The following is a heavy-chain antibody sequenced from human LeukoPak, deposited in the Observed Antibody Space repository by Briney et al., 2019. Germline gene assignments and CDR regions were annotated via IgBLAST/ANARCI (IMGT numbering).Heavy chain of an antibody. D-gene: IGHD5-18*01. J-gene: IGHJ3*02. CDR2: VRYTGTP. Sequence: PSETLSLTCTVSGGSISGYYWTWIRQSPGKRPEWLAYVRYTGTPNYNPSLKSRVTMSVDTSKNQFSLKLSSVTAADTAVYYCARDLRDSYGDTDAFDIWGQGTMVTVSS. V-gene: IGHV4-59*12. CDR3: ARDLRDSYGDTDAFDI. CDR1: GGSISGYY.